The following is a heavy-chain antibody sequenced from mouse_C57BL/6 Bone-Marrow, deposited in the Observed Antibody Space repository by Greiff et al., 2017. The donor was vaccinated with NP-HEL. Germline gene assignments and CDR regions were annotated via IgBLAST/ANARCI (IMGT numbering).Heavy chain of an antibody. J-gene: IGHJ1*03. Sequence: QVQLQQPGAELVMPGASVKLSCKASGYTFTSYWMHWVKQRPGQGLEWIGEIDPSDSYTNYNQKFKGKSTLTVDKSSSTAYMQLSSLTSEDSAVSYYARGGRYDYGSIYWYFDVWGRGTTVTVSS. CDR1: GYTFTSYW. CDR3: ARGGRYDYGSIYWYFDV. CDR2: IDPSDSYT. V-gene: IGHV1-69*01. D-gene: IGHD1-1*01.